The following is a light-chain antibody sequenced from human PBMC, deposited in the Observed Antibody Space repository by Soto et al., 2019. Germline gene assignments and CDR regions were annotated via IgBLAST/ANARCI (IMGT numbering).Light chain of an antibody. V-gene: IGKV3-15*01. J-gene: IGKJ4*01. Sequence: IVMTQSPVTLSVSPGEIATLSCRASQSVSSNLAWYQQRPGQAPRLLMYAASTPATGIPARFSGSGSGTECSLTISGLQSEDFVVYFCQQYDNWPLTFGGGTKVEMK. CDR3: QQYDNWPLT. CDR1: QSVSSN. CDR2: AAS.